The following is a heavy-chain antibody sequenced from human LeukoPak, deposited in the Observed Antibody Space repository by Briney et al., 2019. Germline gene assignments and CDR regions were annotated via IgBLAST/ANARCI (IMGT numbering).Heavy chain of an antibody. V-gene: IGHV1-69*05. CDR1: GGTFSSCA. Sequence: VASVKVSCKASGGTFSSCAINWMRQAPGQGLEWMGGIIPMFGTPNYAQKFQGRVTISTDESTSTAYMELSSLTSEDTAIYYCATDLNWNYGWFDPWGQGTLVTVSS. CDR3: ATDLNWNYGWFDP. J-gene: IGHJ5*02. CDR2: IIPMFGTP. D-gene: IGHD1-7*01.